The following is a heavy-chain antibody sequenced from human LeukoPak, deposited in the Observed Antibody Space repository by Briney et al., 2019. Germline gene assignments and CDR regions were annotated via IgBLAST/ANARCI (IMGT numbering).Heavy chain of an antibody. V-gene: IGHV3-48*03. Sequence: GGSLRLSCAASGFTFSSYEMNWVRQAPGKGLEWVSYISSSGSTIYYADSVKGRFTISRDNAKNSLYLQMNSLRAEDTAVCYCARGKLIAARLNWGQGTLVTVSS. J-gene: IGHJ4*02. D-gene: IGHD6-6*01. CDR1: GFTFSSYE. CDR2: ISSSGSTI. CDR3: ARGKLIAARLN.